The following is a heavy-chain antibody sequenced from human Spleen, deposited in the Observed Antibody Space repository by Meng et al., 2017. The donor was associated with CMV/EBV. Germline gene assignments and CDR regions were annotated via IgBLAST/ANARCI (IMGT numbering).Heavy chain of an antibody. D-gene: IGHD4-11*01. CDR2: ISSKAYSYAT. V-gene: IGHV3-73*01. CDR1: GFIFSDSS. J-gene: IGHJ4*02. Sequence: LSLTCAASGFIFSDSSIHWVRQASGKGLEWVGRISSKAYSYATAYAASLKGRFTISRDDSKNTAYLQMNSLKTEDTAVYYCTRRGENDYSDFDYWGQGTLVTVSS. CDR3: TRRGENDYSDFDY.